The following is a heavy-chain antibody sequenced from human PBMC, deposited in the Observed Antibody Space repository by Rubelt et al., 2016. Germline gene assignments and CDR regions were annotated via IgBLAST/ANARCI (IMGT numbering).Heavy chain of an antibody. J-gene: IGHJ4*02. CDR2: IYYSGST. D-gene: IGHD6-13*01. CDR3: AYLIAAAGAEGGSCDY. CDR1: GGSISSSSYY. V-gene: IGHV4-39*01. Sequence: QLQLQESGPGLVKPSETLSFTCTVSGGSISSSSYYWGWIRQPPGKGLEWIGSIYYSGSTYYNPSLKRRVTISVDTSKNQFSLKLSSVTAADTAVYYCAYLIAAAGAEGGSCDYWGQGTLVTVSS.